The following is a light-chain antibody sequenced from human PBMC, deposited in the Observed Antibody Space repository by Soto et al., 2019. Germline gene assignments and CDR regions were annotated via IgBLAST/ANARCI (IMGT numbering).Light chain of an antibody. CDR3: QQYNKWPPYT. J-gene: IGKJ2*01. CDR2: GAS. V-gene: IGKV3D-15*01. Sequence: EIVLTQSPASLSLSPGERATLSCRASQSVSSHLAWFQQRPGQAPRLLIYGASNRATGIPARFGGSGSGTNFTLTISSLQSEDFAVYYCQQYNKWPPYTFGQGTKLEIK. CDR1: QSVSSH.